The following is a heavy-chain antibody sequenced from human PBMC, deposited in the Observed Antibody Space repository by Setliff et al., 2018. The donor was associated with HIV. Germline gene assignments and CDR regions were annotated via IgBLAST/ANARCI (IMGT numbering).Heavy chain of an antibody. CDR3: AKNPKYIGGWFQYYFDY. Sequence: ASVKVSCKASGYTFTSYGISWVRQAPGQGLEWMGWINTYNGNTDLAQKVRGRVTLTTDQSTKTVYMELRSLRSDDTAVYYCAKNPKYIGGWFQYYFDYWGQGALVTVSS. CDR1: GYTFTSYG. J-gene: IGHJ4*02. CDR2: INTYNGNT. D-gene: IGHD6-19*01. V-gene: IGHV1-18*01.